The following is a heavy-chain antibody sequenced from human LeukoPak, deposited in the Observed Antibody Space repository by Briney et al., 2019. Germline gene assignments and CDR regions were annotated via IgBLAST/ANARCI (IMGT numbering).Heavy chain of an antibody. CDR3: AKVTSSWNYFDY. J-gene: IGHJ4*02. CDR2: FSGSGGRT. Sequence: GGSLRLSCADSRFTFSTYAMSWVRQAPGKGLEWVSTFSGSGGRTYYADSVKGRFTISRDNSKNTLYLQMNSLRAEDTAVYYCAKVTSSWNYFDYWGQGAPVTVSS. V-gene: IGHV3-23*01. CDR1: RFTFSTYA. D-gene: IGHD6-13*01.